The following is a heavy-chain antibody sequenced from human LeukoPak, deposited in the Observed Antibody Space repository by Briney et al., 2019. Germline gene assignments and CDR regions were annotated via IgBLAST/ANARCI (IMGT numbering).Heavy chain of an antibody. CDR2: IYPGDSDT. J-gene: IGHJ6*03. CDR3: ARQVAYSSSSGGYYYYYYMDV. V-gene: IGHV5-51*01. Sequence: GESLKISCKGSGYSFTSYWIGWVRQMPGKGLEWMGIIYPGDSDTRYSPSFQGQVTISADKSISTAYLQWSSLKASDTAMYYCARQVAYSSSSGGYYYYYYMDVWGKGTTVTVSS. CDR1: GYSFTSYW. D-gene: IGHD6-6*01.